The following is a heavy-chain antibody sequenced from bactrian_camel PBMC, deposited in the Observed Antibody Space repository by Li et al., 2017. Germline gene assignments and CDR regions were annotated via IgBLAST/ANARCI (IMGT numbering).Heavy chain of an antibody. J-gene: IGHJ6*01. CDR1: GFTFSNNW. CDR2: KYTGDGTT. Sequence: HVQLVESGGGLVQPGGSLRLSCTASGFTFSNNWMHWVRQAPGKGLEWVASKYTGDGTTNSAGSVTGRFTISRDNTKNMLYLEMNSLKSEDTALYYCAKGRLDPKEIYDTHLPPLRDAFGDWGQGTQVTVS. CDR3: AKGRLDPKEIYDTHLPPLRDAFGD. D-gene: IGHD3*01. V-gene: IGHV3S1*01.